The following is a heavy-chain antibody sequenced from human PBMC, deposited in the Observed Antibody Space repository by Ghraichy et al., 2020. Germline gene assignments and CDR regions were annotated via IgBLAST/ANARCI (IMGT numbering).Heavy chain of an antibody. J-gene: IGHJ4*02. V-gene: IGHV3-48*02. CDR3: ARVPYSSGLYGG. CDR1: GFTFSDYS. CDR2: ITASSNKI. Sequence: GGSLRLSCAASGFTFSDYSMNWVRQAPGEALEWVSHITASSNKIHYAESVQGRFTISRVNAKNSLYLQMNSLRDEDTAVYYCARVPYSSGLYGGWGQRTLVTVSS. D-gene: IGHD6-19*01.